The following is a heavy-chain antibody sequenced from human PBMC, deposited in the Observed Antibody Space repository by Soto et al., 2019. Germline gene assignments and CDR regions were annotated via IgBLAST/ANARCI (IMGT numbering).Heavy chain of an antibody. V-gene: IGHV1-18*01. CDR2: ISAYNGNT. CDR1: GYTFTNFG. CDR3: ARGRTPIDY. J-gene: IGHJ4*01. D-gene: IGHD2-15*01. Sequence: QVQLVQSGAEVKKPGASVKVSCKASGYTFTNFGISWVRQAPGQGLEWMGWISAYNGNTNYAQKFQGRVTMTTDTSTSTAYMEVRILRFDGAAVYYCARGRTPIDYWGHGTLVTVSS.